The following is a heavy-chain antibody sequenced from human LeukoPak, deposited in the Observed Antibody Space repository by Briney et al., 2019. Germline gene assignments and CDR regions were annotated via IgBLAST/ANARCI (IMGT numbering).Heavy chain of an antibody. CDR1: GFTFSSYS. CDR2: ITTSSNYI. J-gene: IGHJ4*02. Sequence: PGGSLRLSCAASGFTFSSYSMNWVRQAPGKGLEWVSSITTSSNYIYYADSVKGRFTISRDNAKNSLYLQMNSLRAEDTAVYYCAKRRASDGSGYRAFEFWGQGTLVTVSS. CDR3: AKRRASDGSGYRAFEF. D-gene: IGHD3-22*01. V-gene: IGHV3-21*04.